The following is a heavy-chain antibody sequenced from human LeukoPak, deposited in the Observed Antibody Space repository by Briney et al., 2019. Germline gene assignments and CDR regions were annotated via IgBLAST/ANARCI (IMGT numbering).Heavy chain of an antibody. J-gene: IGHJ4*02. CDR3: AKHRFESGGYHSTD. CDR1: GFTVSSNY. D-gene: IGHD3-22*01. CDR2: IYSGGST. V-gene: IGHV3-53*01. Sequence: GGSLRLSCAASGFTVSSNYMSWVRQAPGKGLEWVPVIYSGGSTYYADSVKGRFSISRDNSKNTLYLQMNSLRDEDTAVYYCAKHRFESGGYHSTDWGQGTLVTVSS.